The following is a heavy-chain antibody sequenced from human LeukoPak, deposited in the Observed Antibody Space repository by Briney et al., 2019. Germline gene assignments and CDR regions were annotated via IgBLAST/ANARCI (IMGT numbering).Heavy chain of an antibody. D-gene: IGHD2-15*01. Sequence: PGGSLRLXCAASGFTFDDYGMSWDRQAPGKGLEWVSGINWNGGSTGYADSVKGRFTISRDNAKNFLYLQMNSLRAEDTALYYCARACSGGSCQVRDYWGQGTLVTVSS. CDR1: GFTFDDYG. V-gene: IGHV3-20*04. J-gene: IGHJ4*02. CDR2: INWNGGST. CDR3: ARACSGGSCQVRDY.